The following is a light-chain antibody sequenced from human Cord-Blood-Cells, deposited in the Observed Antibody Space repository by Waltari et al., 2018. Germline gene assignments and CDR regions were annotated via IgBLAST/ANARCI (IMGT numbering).Light chain of an antibody. V-gene: IGKV1-39*01. CDR1: QSISSY. Sequence: DIQMTQSPSSLSASVGDRVTITCRASQSISSYLNGFHKKPRKAPKPLIYAASSLQSGVPSRFSGSGSGTDFTLTISSLQPEDFATYYCQQSYSTPRTFGQGTKVEIK. CDR3: QQSYSTPRT. J-gene: IGKJ1*01. CDR2: AAS.